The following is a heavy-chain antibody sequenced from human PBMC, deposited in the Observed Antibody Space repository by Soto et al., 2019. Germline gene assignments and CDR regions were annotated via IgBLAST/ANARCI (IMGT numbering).Heavy chain of an antibody. V-gene: IGHV4-39*01. J-gene: IGHJ6*02. Sequence: KPSETLSLTCTVSGGSVSSGTSYWGWIRQPPGKGLEWIGIIYYSGNTYYNPSLKRRVTISVDTSKNQFSLNLSSVTAADTAVYYCARRGEMERNYYAMDVWGQGTTVTVSS. CDR3: ARRGEMERNYYAMDV. CDR1: GGSVSSGTSY. CDR2: IYYSGNT. D-gene: IGHD3-10*01.